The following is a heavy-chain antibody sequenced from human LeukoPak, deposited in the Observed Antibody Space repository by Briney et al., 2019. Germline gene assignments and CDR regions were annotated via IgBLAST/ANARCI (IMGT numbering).Heavy chain of an antibody. V-gene: IGHV4-4*07. CDR2: IHTIGST. Sequence: SETLSLTCTVSGCSISSYYWSWIRQPAGKGLEWIGRIHTIGSTNYNPSLKSRVTMSVDTSKNQFSLKLSSVTAADTAVYYCARDRYYYDISGYFNWFDPWGQGTLVTVSS. D-gene: IGHD3-22*01. J-gene: IGHJ5*02. CDR1: GCSISSYY. CDR3: ARDRYYYDISGYFNWFDP.